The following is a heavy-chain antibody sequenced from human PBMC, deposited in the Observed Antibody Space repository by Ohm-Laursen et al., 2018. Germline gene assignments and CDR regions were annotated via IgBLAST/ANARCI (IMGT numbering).Heavy chain of an antibody. CDR2: ISFTSDP. V-gene: IGHV3-69-1*01. Sequence: SLRLSCTASGFTFSPTGMTWVRQAPGKGLEWVSTISFTSDPYYAESLRGRFTVSRDNTRSSVYLQMNSLRDEDTGVYYCARDGSGWSRDVWGQGTTVIVSS. CDR3: ARDGSGWSRDV. CDR1: GFTFSPTG. D-gene: IGHD6-13*01. J-gene: IGHJ6*02.